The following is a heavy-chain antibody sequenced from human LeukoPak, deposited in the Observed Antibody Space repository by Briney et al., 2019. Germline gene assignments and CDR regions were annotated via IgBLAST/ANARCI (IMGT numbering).Heavy chain of an antibody. J-gene: IGHJ4*02. V-gene: IGHV1-18*01. D-gene: IGHD6-13*01. CDR3: ARAAAGLHYFDY. CDR1: GYTFTSYG. CDR2: ISAYNGNT. Sequence: ASVKVSCKASGYTFTSYGISWVRQAPGQELEWMGWISAYNGNTNYAQKLQGRVTMTTDTSTSTAYMELRSLRSDDTAVYYCARAAAGLHYFDYWGQGTLVTVSS.